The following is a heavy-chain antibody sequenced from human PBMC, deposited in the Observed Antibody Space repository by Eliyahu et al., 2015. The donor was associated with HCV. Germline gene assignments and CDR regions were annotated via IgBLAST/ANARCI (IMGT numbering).Heavy chain of an antibody. J-gene: IGHJ5*02. CDR1: GXSITTYY. V-gene: IGHV4-59*01. CDR3: ASGGGGIAVTGTGGWFDP. D-gene: IGHD6-19*01. Sequence: QVQLQESGPGLVKPSETLSLXCTVSGXSITTYYXSWIRQPPGXGLEWIGYIHYSGSTXYNPSLKSRVSISVDTSKNQLSLNLTSVTPADTAMYYCASGGGGIAVTGTGGWFDPWGQGTLVTVSS. CDR2: IHYSGST.